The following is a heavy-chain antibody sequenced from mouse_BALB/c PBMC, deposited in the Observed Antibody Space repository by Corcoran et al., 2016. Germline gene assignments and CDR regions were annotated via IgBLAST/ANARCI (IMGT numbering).Heavy chain of an antibody. D-gene: IGHD2-1*01. CDR2: INPSTGYT. CDR3: AIYYGNYYAIYY. CDR1: GYTFTSYW. J-gene: IGHJ4*01. Sequence: QVQLQQSGAELAKPGASVKMSCKASGYTFTSYWMHWVKPRPGQGLEWIGYINPSTGYTEYNQKFKDKATLTADKSSSTAYMQLSSLTSEDSAVYYCAIYYGNYYAIYYWGQGTSVTVSS. V-gene: IGHV1-7*01.